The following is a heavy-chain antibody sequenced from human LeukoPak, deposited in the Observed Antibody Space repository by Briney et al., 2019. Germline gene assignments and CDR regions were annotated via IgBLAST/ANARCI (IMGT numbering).Heavy chain of an antibody. CDR2: ISASGGST. J-gene: IGHJ3*02. CDR3: ARESPVATSGAFDI. Sequence: PGGSLRLSCAASGFTFSSSAMSWVRQVPGKGLEWVSGISASGGSTNYADSVRGRFTISRDNPKNSLYLQMNSLRAEDTAVYYCARESPVATSGAFDIWGQGTMVTVSS. V-gene: IGHV3-23*01. D-gene: IGHD2-15*01. CDR1: GFTFSSSA.